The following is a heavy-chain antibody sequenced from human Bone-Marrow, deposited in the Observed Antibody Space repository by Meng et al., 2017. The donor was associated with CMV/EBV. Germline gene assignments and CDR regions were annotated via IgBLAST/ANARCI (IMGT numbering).Heavy chain of an antibody. CDR3: ARDKTVRGTLPYFFDL. CDR1: GFTFSYYS. Sequence: GESLKISCAASGFTFSYYSMNWVRQAPGKGLEWVASITSSSAYMHYADSMKGRFTISRDNAENSLYLHLNSLRVEDTAVYYCARDKTVRGTLPYFFDLWGQGTLVPVSS. CDR2: ITSSSAYM. J-gene: IGHJ4*02. V-gene: IGHV3-21*01. D-gene: IGHD3-16*01.